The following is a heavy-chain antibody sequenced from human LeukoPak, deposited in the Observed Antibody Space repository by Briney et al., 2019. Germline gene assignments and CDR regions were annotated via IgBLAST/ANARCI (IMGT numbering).Heavy chain of an antibody. Sequence: SGGSLRLSCAASGFSFSSYWMSWVRQAPGKGLEWVANIRQDRSEKYYVDSVKGRFTISRDNAKNSLFLQMNSLRAEDTALYYCAKQPYCSISSCSVRAYYFNYWGKEPWSSSPQ. J-gene: IGHJ4*01. CDR2: IRQDRSEK. V-gene: IGHV3-7*01. CDR3: AKQPYCSISSCSVRAYYFNY. D-gene: IGHD2-2*01. CDR1: GFSFSSYW.